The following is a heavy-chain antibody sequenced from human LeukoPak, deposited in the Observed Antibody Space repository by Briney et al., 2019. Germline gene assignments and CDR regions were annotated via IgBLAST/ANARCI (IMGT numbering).Heavy chain of an antibody. CDR1: GYTFTSYD. CDR2: MNPDSGNT. J-gene: IGHJ6*03. Sequence: GASVKVSCKASGYTFTSYDINWVRQATGQGLEWMGWMNPDSGNTGYAQKFQGRVTITRNTSISTAYMELSSLRSEDTAVYYCARAGMGEGFGELSYYYYYMDVWGKGTTVTVSS. V-gene: IGHV1-8*03. CDR3: ARAGMGEGFGELSYYYYYMDV. D-gene: IGHD3-10*01.